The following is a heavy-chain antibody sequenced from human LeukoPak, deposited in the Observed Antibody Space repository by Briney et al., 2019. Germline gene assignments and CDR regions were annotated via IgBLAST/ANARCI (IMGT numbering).Heavy chain of an antibody. CDR2: INPNSGGT. V-gene: IGHV1-2*02. CDR1: GYTFTGYY. J-gene: IGHJ4*02. D-gene: IGHD3-10*01. CDR3: ARGALELWFGENNYYFDY. Sequence: ASVKVSCKASGYTFTGYYMHWVRQAPGQGLEWMGWINPNSGGTNYAQKFQGRVTMTRDTSISTVYMELSRLRSDDTAVYYCARGALELWFGENNYYFDYWGQGTLVTVSS.